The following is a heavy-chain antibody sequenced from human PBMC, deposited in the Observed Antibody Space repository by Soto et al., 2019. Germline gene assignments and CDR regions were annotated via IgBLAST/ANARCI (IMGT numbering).Heavy chain of an antibody. CDR1: GFTFSSYA. V-gene: IGHV3-30-3*01. CDR2: ISYDGSNK. D-gene: IGHD3-22*01. J-gene: IGHJ4*02. CDR3: ARDSSYYDSSGSFDY. Sequence: PGGSLRLSCAASGFTFSSYAMHWVRQAPGKGLEWVAVISYDGSNKYYADSVKGRFTISRDNSKNTLYLQMNSLRAEDTAVYYCARDSSYYDSSGSFDYSGQGTLVTVSS.